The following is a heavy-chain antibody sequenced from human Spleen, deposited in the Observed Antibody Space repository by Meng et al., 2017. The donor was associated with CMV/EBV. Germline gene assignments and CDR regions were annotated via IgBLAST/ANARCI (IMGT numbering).Heavy chain of an antibody. CDR3: ARLNYYGSGSFNWFDP. CDR2: ISAYSGAT. J-gene: IGHJ5*02. CDR1: GYTFVNYG. D-gene: IGHD3-10*01. V-gene: IGHV1-18*04. Sequence: SGYTFVNYGITWVRQAPGQGLEWMGWISAYSGATNYAQKFQGRVSMTTDISTTTGYVELRSLRFDDTAVYYCARLNYYGSGSFNWFDPWGQGTLVTVSS.